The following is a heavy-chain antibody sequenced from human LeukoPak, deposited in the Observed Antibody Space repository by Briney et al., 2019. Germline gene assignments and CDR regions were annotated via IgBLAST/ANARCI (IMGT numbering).Heavy chain of an antibody. D-gene: IGHD2-21*02. Sequence: PGGSLRLSCSASGFTFSRYAMHWVRQAPGKGLEYVSAISRNGGRTYYADSVKGRFTISRDNSKNTLYLQMSSLRAEDTAVYYCAKTPMVTASWGQGTLVTVSS. J-gene: IGHJ4*02. CDR3: AKTPMVTAS. V-gene: IGHV3-64D*06. CDR1: GFTFSRYA. CDR2: ISRNGGRT.